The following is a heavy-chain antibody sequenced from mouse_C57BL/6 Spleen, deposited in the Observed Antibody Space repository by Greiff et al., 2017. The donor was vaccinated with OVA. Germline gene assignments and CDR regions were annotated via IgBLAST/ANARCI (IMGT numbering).Heavy chain of an antibody. CDR2: INPNNGGT. CDR3: ARKGYDVDYFDY. J-gene: IGHJ2*01. D-gene: IGHD2-2*01. Sequence: DVQLQESGPELVKPGASVKMSCKASGYTFTDYNMHWVKQSHGKSLEWIGYINPNNGGTSYNQKFKGKATLTVNKSSSTAYMELRSLTSEDSAVYYCARKGYDVDYFDYWGQGTTLTVSS. V-gene: IGHV1-22*01. CDR1: GYTFTDYN.